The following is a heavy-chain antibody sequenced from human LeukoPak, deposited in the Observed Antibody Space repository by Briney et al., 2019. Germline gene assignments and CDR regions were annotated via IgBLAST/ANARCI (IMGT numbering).Heavy chain of an antibody. V-gene: IGHV3-64*01. J-gene: IGHJ4*02. CDR3: ARDPLYYDISDDY. D-gene: IGHD3-22*01. CDR1: GFTFSNYA. CDR2: ISNNGGST. Sequence: GGSLRLSCAASGFTFSNYAMHWVRQAPGKGLEYVSGISNNGGSTYYANSVKGRFTISRDNYKNTLYLQMGSLRAEDMAVYYCARDPLYYDISDDYWGQGTLVTVSS.